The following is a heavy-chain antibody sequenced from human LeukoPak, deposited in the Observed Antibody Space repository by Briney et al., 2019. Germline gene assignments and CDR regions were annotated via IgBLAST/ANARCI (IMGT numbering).Heavy chain of an antibody. CDR1: GFTFSSYS. D-gene: IGHD3-10*01. CDR2: ISSSSSYI. CDR3: ARSSMVRGVIISALFSY. Sequence: GGSLRLSCAASGFTFSSYSMNWVRQAPGKGLEWVSSISSSSSYIYYADSVKGRFTTSRDNAKNSLYLQMNSLRAEDTAVYYCARSSMVRGVIISALFSYWGQGTLVTVSS. V-gene: IGHV3-21*01. J-gene: IGHJ4*02.